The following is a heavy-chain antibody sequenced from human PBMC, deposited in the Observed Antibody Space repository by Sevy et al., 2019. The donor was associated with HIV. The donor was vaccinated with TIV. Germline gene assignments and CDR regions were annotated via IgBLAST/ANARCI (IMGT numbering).Heavy chain of an antibody. V-gene: IGHV1-18*01. J-gene: IGHJ6*02. CDR3: ARSGSHDYYYYGMDV. CDR1: GYTFTSYG. CDR2: ISAYNGNT. D-gene: IGHD1-26*01. Sequence: ASVKVSCKASGYTFTSYGISWVRQAPGQGLEWMGWISAYNGNTNYAQKLQGRVTMTTDTSTSTAYMELRSRRSDDTAVYYCARSGSHDYYYYGMDVWGQGTTVTVSS.